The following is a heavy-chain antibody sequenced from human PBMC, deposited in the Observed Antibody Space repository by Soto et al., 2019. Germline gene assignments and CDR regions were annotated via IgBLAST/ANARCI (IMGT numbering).Heavy chain of an antibody. D-gene: IGHD2-15*01. CDR2: IDPSDSYT. J-gene: IGHJ4*02. CDR1: GYSFTSYW. V-gene: IGHV5-10-1*01. CDR3: ARMVSSIVVVVAEDY. Sequence: PGESLKISCKGSGYSFTSYWISWVRQMPGKGLEWMGRIDPSDSYTNYSPSFQGHGTISADKSISTAYLQWSSLKASDTAMYYCARMVSSIVVVVAEDYWGQGTLVTVSS.